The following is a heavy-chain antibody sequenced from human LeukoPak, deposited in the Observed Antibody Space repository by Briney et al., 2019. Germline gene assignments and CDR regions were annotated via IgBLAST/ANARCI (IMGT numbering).Heavy chain of an antibody. CDR1: GFTFSSYA. Sequence: GGSLRLSCAASGFTFSSYAMSWVRQAPGKGLEWVSAISGSGGSTYYADSVKGWFTISRDNSKNTLYLQMNSLRAEDTAVYYCAKIGVGPLQIDYWGQGTLVTVSS. J-gene: IGHJ4*02. CDR3: AKIGVGPLQIDY. D-gene: IGHD3-10*01. CDR2: ISGSGGST. V-gene: IGHV3-23*01.